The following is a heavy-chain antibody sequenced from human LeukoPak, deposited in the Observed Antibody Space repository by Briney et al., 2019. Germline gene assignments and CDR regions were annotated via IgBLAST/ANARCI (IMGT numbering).Heavy chain of an antibody. CDR1: GYTITSYG. CDR2: ISAYNGNT. V-gene: IGHV1-18*01. Sequence: ASVKVSCKASGYTITSYGISWVRQAPGQGLEWMGWISAYNGNTNYAQKLQGRVTMTTDTSTSTAYMELRSLRSGDTAVYYCARETEYGVDDYWGQGTLVTVSS. J-gene: IGHJ4*02. CDR3: ARETEYGVDDY. D-gene: IGHD4-17*01.